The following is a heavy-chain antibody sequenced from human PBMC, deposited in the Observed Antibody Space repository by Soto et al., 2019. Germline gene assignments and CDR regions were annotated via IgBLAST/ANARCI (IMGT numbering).Heavy chain of an antibody. J-gene: IGHJ4*02. D-gene: IGHD4-17*01. V-gene: IGHV3-30-3*01. Sequence: SLRLSCAASGFTFSSYAMHWVRQAPGKGLEWVAVISYDGSNKYYADSVKGRFTISRDNSKNTLYLQMNSLRAEDTAVYYRAREGGYGYFDYWGQGTLVTVSS. CDR2: ISYDGSNK. CDR3: AREGGYGYFDY. CDR1: GFTFSSYA.